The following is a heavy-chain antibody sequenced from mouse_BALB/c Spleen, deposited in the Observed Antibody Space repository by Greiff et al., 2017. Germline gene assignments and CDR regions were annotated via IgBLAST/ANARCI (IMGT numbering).Heavy chain of an antibody. J-gene: IGHJ4*01. CDR2: IDPANGNT. CDR3: ARSNGYYYAMDY. D-gene: IGHD2-2*01. V-gene: IGHV14-3*02. Sequence: EVQLQQSGAELVKLGASVKLSCTASGFNIKDTYMHWVKQRPEQGLEWIGRIDPANGNTKYDPKFQGKATITADTSSNTAYLQLSSLTSEDTAVYYCARSNGYYYAMDYWGQGTSVTVSS. CDR1: GFNIKDTY.